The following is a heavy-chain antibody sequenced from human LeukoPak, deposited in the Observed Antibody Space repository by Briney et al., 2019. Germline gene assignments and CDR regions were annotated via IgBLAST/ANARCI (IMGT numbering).Heavy chain of an antibody. CDR1: GFNFRDYS. V-gene: IGHV3-21*01. D-gene: IGHD2-21*01. CDR2: ISGTSSFM. CDR3: LLFDGFAP. Sequence: GGSLRLSCVAYGFNFRDYSMNWVRQAPGKGLDWVSGISGTSSFMYYGDSVKGRFTVSRDNAKNSLYLQMESLRVEDTAVYYCLLFDGFAPWGQGILVTVSS. J-gene: IGHJ5*02.